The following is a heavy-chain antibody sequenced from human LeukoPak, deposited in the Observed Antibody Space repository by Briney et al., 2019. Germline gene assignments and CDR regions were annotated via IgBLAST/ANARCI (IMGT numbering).Heavy chain of an antibody. D-gene: IGHD2-21*02. CDR1: GYTLTELS. Sequence: ASVKVSCKVSGYTLTELSMHWVRQAPGKGLEWMGDFDPEDGETIYAQKFQGRVTMTEDTSTDTADMELSSLRSEDTAVYYCATFELAYCGGDCYSVWGQGTLVTVSS. CDR3: ATFELAYCGGDCYSV. CDR2: FDPEDGET. J-gene: IGHJ4*02. V-gene: IGHV1-24*01.